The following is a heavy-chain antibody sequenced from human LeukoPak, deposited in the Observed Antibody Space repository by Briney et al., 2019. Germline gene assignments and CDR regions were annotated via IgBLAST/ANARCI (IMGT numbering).Heavy chain of an antibody. CDR2: ISAYNGNT. CDR3: ARLRDRNWFDP. Sequence: GASVKVSCKASGYTFTSYGISWVRQAPGQGLEWMGWISAYNGNTNYAQKLQGRVTMTTDTSTSTACMELRSLRSDDTAVYYCARLRDRNWFDPWGQGTLVTVSS. V-gene: IGHV1-18*01. J-gene: IGHJ5*02. CDR1: GYTFTSYG. D-gene: IGHD2-21*01.